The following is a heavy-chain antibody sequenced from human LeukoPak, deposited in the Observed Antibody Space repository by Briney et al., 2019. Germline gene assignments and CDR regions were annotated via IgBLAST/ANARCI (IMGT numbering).Heavy chain of an antibody. D-gene: IGHD3-22*01. V-gene: IGHV3-15*01. J-gene: IGHJ4*02. CDR3: TTRSYYYYDSSGYRDY. Sequence: PGGSLRLSCAASGFTFDDYGMSWVRQAPGKGLEWVGRIKSKTDGGTTDYAAPVKGRFTISRDDSKNTLYLQMNSLKTEDTAVYYCTTRSYYYYDSSGYRDYWGQGTLVTVSS. CDR1: GFTFDDYG. CDR2: IKSKTDGGTT.